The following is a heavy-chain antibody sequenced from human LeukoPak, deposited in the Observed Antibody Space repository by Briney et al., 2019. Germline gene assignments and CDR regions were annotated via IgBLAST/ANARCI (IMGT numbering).Heavy chain of an antibody. D-gene: IGHD4-17*01. Sequence: GGSLRLSCAAAGFTLSSYWMHWGRQAPGKGLVWVSHINTDGSSITYADSVKCRFTISSDNAKNTVYLQMYSLRAEDTALYYCARDSRGDGQDVLDYWGQRTLVTVSS. V-gene: IGHV3-74*03. CDR3: ARDSRGDGQDVLDY. CDR1: GFTLSSYW. J-gene: IGHJ4*02. CDR2: INTDGSSI.